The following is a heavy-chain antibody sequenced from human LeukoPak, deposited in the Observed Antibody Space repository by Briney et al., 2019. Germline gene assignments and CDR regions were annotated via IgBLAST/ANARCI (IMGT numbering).Heavy chain of an antibody. CDR2: ISAYNGNT. CDR1: GYTFTSYG. V-gene: IGHV1-18*01. D-gene: IGHD4-23*01. Sequence: ASVKVSCKASGYTFTSYGISWVRQAPGQGLEWMGWISAYNGNTNYAQKLQGRVTMTTATSTSTAYMGLSSLRSDHTAVYYCARSWVTPNWFDPWGQGTLVTVSS. CDR3: ARSWVTPNWFDP. J-gene: IGHJ5*02.